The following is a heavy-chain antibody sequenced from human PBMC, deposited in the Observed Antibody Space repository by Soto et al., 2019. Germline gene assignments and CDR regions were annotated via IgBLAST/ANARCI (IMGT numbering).Heavy chain of an antibody. V-gene: IGHV4-34*12. CDR2: FIHSGNS. J-gene: IGHJ4*02. D-gene: IGHD1-26*01. CDR1: GGSLSGYY. Sequence: QVQLQQWGAGLLKPSETLSLTCAVYGGSLSGYYWSWIRQPPGKALEWIGEFIHSGNSSYNPSLKSRVTISVDTSKNQLFLNLSSGTAADTAMYYCARHHVRGRTILGAAEFWGQGTLVTVSS. CDR3: ARHHVRGRTILGAAEF.